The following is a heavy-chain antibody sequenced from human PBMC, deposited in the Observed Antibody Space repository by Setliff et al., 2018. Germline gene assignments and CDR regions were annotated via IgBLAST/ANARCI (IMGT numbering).Heavy chain of an antibody. CDR3: ARISRLAIYYFDY. J-gene: IGHJ4*02. D-gene: IGHD3-9*01. Sequence: GASVKVSCKASGYTFTSYAMHWVRQAPGQRLEWMGWINAGNGNTKYSQKFQGRVTITRDTSASTAYMELSSLRSEDTAVYYCARISRLAIYYFDYWGQGTLVTVPQ. CDR1: GYTFTSYA. CDR2: INAGNGNT. V-gene: IGHV1-3*01.